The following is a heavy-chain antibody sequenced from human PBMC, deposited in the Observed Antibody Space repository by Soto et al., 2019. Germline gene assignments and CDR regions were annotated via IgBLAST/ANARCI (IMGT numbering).Heavy chain of an antibody. V-gene: IGHV3-74*01. D-gene: IGHD3-22*01. Sequence: PGGSLRLSCEASGFTLSGYWMHWVRQVPGKGLVWVSRISPDGSDTTHADSVKGRFTVSRDNAKNTLYLQMNSLRPEDTAVYYCVRPRYDGSGTPFDFWGQGTLVTVSS. J-gene: IGHJ4*02. CDR3: VRPRYDGSGTPFDF. CDR1: GFTLSGYW. CDR2: ISPDGSDT.